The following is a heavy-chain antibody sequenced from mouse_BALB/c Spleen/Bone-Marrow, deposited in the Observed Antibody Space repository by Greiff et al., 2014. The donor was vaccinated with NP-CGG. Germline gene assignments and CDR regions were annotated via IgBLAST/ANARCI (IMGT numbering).Heavy chain of an antibody. CDR1: GLSLTDYG. D-gene: IGHD4-1*01. CDR2: IWGGGIT. Sequence: QVQLKESGPGLASPSQGLSITCTVSGLSLTDYGVSWIRQPPGKGLEWLGVIWGGGITYYNSPLKSRLSISKDNSKSQVFLKMYSLQTDDTAMYYCAKLNWDEGDYWGQGPTLSVSS. CDR3: AKLNWDEGDY. V-gene: IGHV2-6-5*01. J-gene: IGHJ2*01.